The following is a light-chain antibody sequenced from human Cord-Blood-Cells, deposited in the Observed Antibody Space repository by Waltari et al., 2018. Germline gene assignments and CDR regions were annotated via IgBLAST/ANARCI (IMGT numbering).Light chain of an antibody. Sequence: QSVLTQPPSVSGAPGQRVTISCPGSSSNIGAGYDVHWYQQLPGTAPKLLICGNSNRPSGVPDRFSGSKSGTSASLAITGLQAEDEADYYCQSYDSSLSGVVFGGRTKLTVL. CDR2: GNS. J-gene: IGLJ2*01. CDR3: QSYDSSLSGVV. V-gene: IGLV1-40*01. CDR1: SSNIGAGYD.